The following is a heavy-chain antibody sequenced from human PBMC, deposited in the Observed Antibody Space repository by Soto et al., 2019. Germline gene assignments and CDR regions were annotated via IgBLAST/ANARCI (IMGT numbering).Heavy chain of an antibody. CDR3: ARVVERNYYDRLDAFDI. CDR1: GGSISSGDYY. Sequence: SETLSLTCTVSGGSISSGDYYWSWIRQPPGKGLEWIGYIYYSGSTYYNPSLKSRVTISVDTSKNQFSLKLSSVTAADTAVYYCARVVERNYYDRLDAFDIWGQGTMVTASS. D-gene: IGHD3-22*01. CDR2: IYYSGST. J-gene: IGHJ3*02. V-gene: IGHV4-30-4*01.